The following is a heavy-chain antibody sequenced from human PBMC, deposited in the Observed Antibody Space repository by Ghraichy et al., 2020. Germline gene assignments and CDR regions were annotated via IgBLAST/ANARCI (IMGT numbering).Heavy chain of an antibody. V-gene: IGHV1-18*01. Sequence: KVSCKASGYSFISYGITWVRQAPGQGLEWMGWITTKSGNTQYAQKFQGRVIMTTETSTDTAYMELRSLRFDDTAVYYCARGVNWLDPWGQGTLVTVSS. J-gene: IGHJ5*02. CDR1: GYSFISYG. CDR2: ITTKSGNT. CDR3: ARGVNWLDP.